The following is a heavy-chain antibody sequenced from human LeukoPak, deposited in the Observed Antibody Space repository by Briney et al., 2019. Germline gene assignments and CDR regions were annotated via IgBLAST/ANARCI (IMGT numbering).Heavy chain of an antibody. J-gene: IGHJ1*01. D-gene: IGHD3-10*01. Sequence: PGGSLRLSCAASAFTFSSYAMSWVRQAPGKGLEWVWVISGSGYSTYYTDSLKGRCTISRDNSKNTLKLQMNRLRAEATAVYYCAKDRSGSTAEYFQDWGQGTLVTVSS. V-gene: IGHV3-23*01. CDR2: ISGSGYST. CDR1: AFTFSSYA. CDR3: AKDRSGSTAEYFQD.